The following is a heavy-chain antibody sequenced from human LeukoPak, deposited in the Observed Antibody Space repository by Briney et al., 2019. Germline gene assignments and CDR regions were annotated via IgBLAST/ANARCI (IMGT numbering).Heavy chain of an antibody. V-gene: IGHV3-23*01. CDR2: ITRSGGST. J-gene: IGHJ4*02. Sequence: GGTLRLSCAASGFTFSSFGMTWVRQAPGKGLEWVSAITRSGGSTYYRDSVKGRFTISRDNSKNTVYLQMNSLRAEDTAVYYCAKPARTDYADYWGQGILVTVSS. D-gene: IGHD1-14*01. CDR3: AKPARTDYADY. CDR1: GFTFSSFG.